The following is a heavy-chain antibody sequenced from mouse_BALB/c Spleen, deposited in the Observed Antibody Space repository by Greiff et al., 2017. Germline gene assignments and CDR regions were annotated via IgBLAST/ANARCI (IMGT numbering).Heavy chain of an antibody. CDR3: ARRGLGTDY. CDR2: INPDSSTI. J-gene: IGHJ4*01. V-gene: IGHV4-1*02. CDR1: GFDFSRYW. D-gene: IGHD3-3*01. Sequence: EVMLVESGGGLVQPGGSLKLSCAASGFDFSRYWMSWVRQAPGKGLEWIGEINPDSSTINYTPSLKDKFIISRDNAKNTLYLQMSKVGSEDTALYYCARRGLGTDYWGQGTSVTVSS.